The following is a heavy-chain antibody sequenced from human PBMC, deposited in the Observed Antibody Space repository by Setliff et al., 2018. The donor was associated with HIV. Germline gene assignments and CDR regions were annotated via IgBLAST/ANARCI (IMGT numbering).Heavy chain of an antibody. CDR2: IYYSGST. CDR1: GGSIRSTSRY. D-gene: IGHD3-22*01. J-gene: IGHJ5*02. V-gene: IGHV4-39*01. Sequence: KASETLSLTCTVSGGSIRSTSRYWGWIRQPPGKGLEWTGSIYYSGSTHYNPSLKSRVTVSKDTTKNQLSLRLSSVTAADTAVYYWARQIWNESPGYGFDPWGQGTLVTVSS. CDR3: ARQIWNESPGYGFDP.